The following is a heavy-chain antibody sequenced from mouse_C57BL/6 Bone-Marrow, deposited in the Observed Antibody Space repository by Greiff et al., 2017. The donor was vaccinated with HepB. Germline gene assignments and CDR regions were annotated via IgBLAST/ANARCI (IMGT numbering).Heavy chain of an antibody. D-gene: IGHD3-3*01. Sequence: EVQVVESGAELVRPGASVKLSCTASGFNIKDDYMHWVKQRPEQGLEWIGWIDPENGDTEYASKFQGKATITADTSSNTAYLQLSSLTSEDTAVYYCTPGWAWFAYWGQGTLVTVSA. CDR1: GFNIKDDY. CDR3: TPGWAWFAY. CDR2: IDPENGDT. V-gene: IGHV14-4*01. J-gene: IGHJ3*01.